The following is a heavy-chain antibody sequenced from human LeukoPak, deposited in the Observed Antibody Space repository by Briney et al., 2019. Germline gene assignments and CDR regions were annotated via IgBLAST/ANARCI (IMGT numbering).Heavy chain of an antibody. D-gene: IGHD4/OR15-4a*01. CDR2: IKRTVEGGTT. J-gene: IGHJ4*02. V-gene: IGHV3-15*01. Sequence: GGSLRLSCAASGFIFSDAWMSGVRQAPGKGLEWVGRIKRTVEGGTTQYGAPVKDRFTISRDDSKNTVYLQMNRLKTEDKAVYYCMTDDFGGRRTDYWGRGTLVTVSS. CDR3: MTDDFGGRRTDY. CDR1: GFIFSDAW.